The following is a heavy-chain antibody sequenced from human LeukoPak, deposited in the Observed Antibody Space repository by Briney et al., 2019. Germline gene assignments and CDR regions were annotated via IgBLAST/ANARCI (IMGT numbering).Heavy chain of an antibody. D-gene: IGHD3-10*01. CDR3: ARAMVRGVYYFDY. J-gene: IGHJ4*02. V-gene: IGHV3-48*03. Sequence: GGSLRLSCAASGFTFGSYEMNWVRQAPGKGLEWVSYISSSGSTIYYADSVKGRFTISRDNAKNSLYLQMNSLRAEDTAVYYCARAMVRGVYYFDYWGQGTLVTVSS. CDR1: GFTFGSYE. CDR2: ISSSGSTI.